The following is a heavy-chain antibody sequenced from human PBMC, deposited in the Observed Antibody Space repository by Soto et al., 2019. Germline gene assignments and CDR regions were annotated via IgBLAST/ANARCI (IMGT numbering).Heavy chain of an antibody. CDR1: GGPFSRSA. V-gene: IGHV1-69*01. J-gene: IGHJ6*02. Sequence: ASGQVCCKGSGGPFSRSALGWVRQAPGKGLEWMGGIVPIFGAANYAQKFQGRVTITADESTSTAYMELHSLRSEDTAVYYCARGTTGTPDGHYYSGMDVWGQGTTVTVSS. D-gene: IGHD1-1*01. CDR3: ARGTTGTPDGHYYSGMDV. CDR2: IVPIFGAA.